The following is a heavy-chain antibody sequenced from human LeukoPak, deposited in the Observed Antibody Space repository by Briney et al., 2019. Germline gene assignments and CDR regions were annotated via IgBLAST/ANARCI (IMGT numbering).Heavy chain of an antibody. Sequence: GGSLRLSCAASGFTFSSYAMSWVRQAPGKALEWVSAISGSGGSTYYSDSGKRLFTISRDNSKTTLYLQMDSLRAEDTAVYYCAKVVYFDWLFSFWRLADYYYGMDVWGQGTTVTVSS. CDR3: AKVVYFDWLFSFWRLADYYYGMDV. D-gene: IGHD3-9*01. CDR2: ISGSGGST. J-gene: IGHJ6*02. V-gene: IGHV3-23*01. CDR1: GFTFSSYA.